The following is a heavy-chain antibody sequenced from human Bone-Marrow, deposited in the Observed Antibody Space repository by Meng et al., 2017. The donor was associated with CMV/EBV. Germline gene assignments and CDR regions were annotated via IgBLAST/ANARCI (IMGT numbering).Heavy chain of an antibody. CDR3: ARSPGSQLYI. D-gene: IGHD2-2*01. Sequence: ESLKISFAASGFTFSSFWMHWVRQAPGKGLVWVSRINSDGSSSNYGDSVKGRFTISRDNAENTLYLQMNSLRAEDTAVYYCARSPGSQLYIWGRGTVGTVSS. J-gene: IGHJ3*02. V-gene: IGHV3-74*01. CDR2: INSDGSSS. CDR1: GFTFSSFW.